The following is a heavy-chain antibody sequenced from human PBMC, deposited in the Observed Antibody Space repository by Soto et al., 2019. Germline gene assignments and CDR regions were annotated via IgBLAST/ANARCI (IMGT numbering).Heavy chain of an antibody. CDR1: GFTFSSYW. CDR2: IKQDGSEK. V-gene: IGHV3-7*01. Sequence: EVQLVESGGGLVQPGGSLRLSCAASGFTFSSYWMSWVRQAPGKGLEWVANIKQDGSEKYYVDSVKVRFTISSDNAKKSLYLQMNTLRAEDTAVYYCARVGLQLYYYYYMDFWGKGTTVTVSS. D-gene: IGHD4-4*01. J-gene: IGHJ6*03. CDR3: ARVGLQLYYYYYMDF.